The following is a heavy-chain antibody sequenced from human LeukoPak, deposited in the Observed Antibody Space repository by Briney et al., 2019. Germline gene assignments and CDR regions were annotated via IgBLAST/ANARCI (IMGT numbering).Heavy chain of an antibody. V-gene: IGHV3-23*01. CDR3: AKDRTTQILWGELDAFDI. CDR2: ISGSGGST. CDR1: GFTVSSNY. J-gene: IGHJ3*02. D-gene: IGHD1-26*01. Sequence: PGGSLRLSCAASGFTVSSNYMSWVRQAPGKGLEWVSAISGSGGSTYYADSVKGRFTISRDNSKNTLYLQMNSLRAEDTAVYYCAKDRTTQILWGELDAFDIWGQGTMVTVSS.